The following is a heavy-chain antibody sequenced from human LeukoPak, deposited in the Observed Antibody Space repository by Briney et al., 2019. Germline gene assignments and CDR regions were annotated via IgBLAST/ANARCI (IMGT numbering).Heavy chain of an antibody. J-gene: IGHJ4*02. CDR2: INPKSGDT. D-gene: IGHD5-18*01. Sequence: ASVKVSCKASGYTLTGFYMHWVRQAPGQGLEWMGWINPKSGDTNYGQRFQGRVTMTRDTSTSTAYMELSRLRSDDTAVYYCARPSSGYSYTNWGQGTLVTVSS. V-gene: IGHV1-2*02. CDR3: ARPSSGYSYTN. CDR1: GYTLTGFY.